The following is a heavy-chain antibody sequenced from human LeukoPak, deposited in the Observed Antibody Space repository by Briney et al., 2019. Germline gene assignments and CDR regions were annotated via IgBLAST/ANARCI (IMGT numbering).Heavy chain of an antibody. Sequence: GGSLRLSCAASGFTFSSYWMHWVRQAPGKGLVWVSRINSDGSSTSYADSVKGRFTISRDNPKNTLYLQMNSLRVEDTAVYYCAKEADWAIDPWGQGTLVTVSS. V-gene: IGHV3-74*01. CDR1: GFTFSSYW. CDR2: INSDGSST. J-gene: IGHJ5*02. D-gene: IGHD2-21*01. CDR3: AKEADWAIDP.